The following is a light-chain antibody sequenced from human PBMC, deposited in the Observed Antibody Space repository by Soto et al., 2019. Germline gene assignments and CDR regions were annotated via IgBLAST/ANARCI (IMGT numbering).Light chain of an antibody. V-gene: IGKV3-20*01. CDR1: QSVSSTY. J-gene: IGKJ1*01. Sequence: EIVLTQSPGTLSVSPGERATLSCRASQSVSSTYLAWYQQKPGQAPRLLIYGASSRATGVPDRFSGSGSGTDFTLTISGLQAEDVAVYFCQQYYTTPGTFGQGTKVDIK. CDR2: GAS. CDR3: QQYYTTPGT.